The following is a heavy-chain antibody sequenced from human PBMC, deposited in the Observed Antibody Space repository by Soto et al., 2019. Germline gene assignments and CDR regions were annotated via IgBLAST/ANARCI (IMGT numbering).Heavy chain of an antibody. CDR1: GFTFSSYA. CDR3: ARDTVYSSYGMDV. D-gene: IGHD6-13*01. Sequence: GGSLRLSCAASGFTFSSYAMHWVRQAPGKGLGWVAVISYDGSNKYYADSVKGRFTISRDNSKNTLYLQMNSLRAEDTAAYYCARDTVYSSYGMDVWGQGTTVTVSS. CDR2: ISYDGSNK. V-gene: IGHV3-30-3*01. J-gene: IGHJ6*02.